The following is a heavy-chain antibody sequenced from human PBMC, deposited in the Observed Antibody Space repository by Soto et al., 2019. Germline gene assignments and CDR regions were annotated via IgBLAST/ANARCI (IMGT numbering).Heavy chain of an antibody. D-gene: IGHD4-17*01. J-gene: IGHJ6*02. CDR3: AKDTSYGDHQREMYGMDV. CDR2: IPYDGSNK. V-gene: IGHV3-30*18. Sequence: QVQLVESGGGVVQPGRSLRLSCAASGFTFSSYGMHWVRQAPGKGLEWVAVIPYDGSNKYYADSVKGRFTISRDNSKNTLYLQMNSLRAEDTAVYYCAKDTSYGDHQREMYGMDVWGQGTTVTVSS. CDR1: GFTFSSYG.